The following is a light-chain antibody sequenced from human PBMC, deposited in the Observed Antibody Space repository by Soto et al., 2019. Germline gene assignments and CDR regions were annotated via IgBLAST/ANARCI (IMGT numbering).Light chain of an antibody. CDR2: GAS. Sequence: EIVLTQSPGTLSLSPGERATLSCRASQSVSSSSLAWYQQKPGQAPRLLNYGASSRATGIPDRFSGSGSGTDFTLTISRLEPEDFAVFYCQQYGSSPYTFGQGTKLEIK. CDR1: QSVSSSS. V-gene: IGKV3-20*01. J-gene: IGKJ2*01. CDR3: QQYGSSPYT.